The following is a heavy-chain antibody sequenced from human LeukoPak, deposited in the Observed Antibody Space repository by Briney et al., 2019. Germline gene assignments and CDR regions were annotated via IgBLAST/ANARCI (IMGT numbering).Heavy chain of an antibody. J-gene: IGHJ4*02. Sequence: GGSLRLSCAASGFTFSSYAMHWVRQAPGKGLEWVAVISYDGSNKYYADSVKGRFTISRDNSKNTLYLQMNSLRAEDTAVYYCAREKSQLRKWGQGTLVTVSS. CDR1: GFTFSSYA. V-gene: IGHV3-30*04. CDR3: AREKSQLRK. CDR2: ISYDGSNK. D-gene: IGHD5-24*01.